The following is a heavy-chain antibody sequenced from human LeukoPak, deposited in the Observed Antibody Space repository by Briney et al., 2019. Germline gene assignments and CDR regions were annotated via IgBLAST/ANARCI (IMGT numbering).Heavy chain of an antibody. D-gene: IGHD5-18*01. CDR1: GGTFSSYA. V-gene: IGHV1-69*05. J-gene: IGHJ4*02. Sequence: SVKVSCKAPGGTFSSYAISWVRQAPGQGLEWMGGIIPIFGTANYAQKFQGRVTITTDESTSTAYMELSSLRSEDTAVYYCARSRIQLWHFDYWGQGTLVTVSS. CDR2: IIPIFGTA. CDR3: ARSRIQLWHFDY.